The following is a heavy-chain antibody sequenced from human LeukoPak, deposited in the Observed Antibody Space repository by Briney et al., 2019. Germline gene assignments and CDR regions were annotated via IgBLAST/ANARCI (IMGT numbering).Heavy chain of an antibody. Sequence: SETLSLTCAVSGGPISSSYWWSWVRQPPGKGLEWIGEIFHTGTANYNPSLKSRLTISVDKSNNHFSLRLSSVTAADTAVYFCARFGYVETTVVTPINYYFAMDVWGQGTTVAVSS. CDR2: IFHTGTA. V-gene: IGHV4-4*02. J-gene: IGHJ6*02. CDR3: ARFGYVETTVVTPINYYFAMDV. CDR1: GGPISSSYW. D-gene: IGHD4-23*01.